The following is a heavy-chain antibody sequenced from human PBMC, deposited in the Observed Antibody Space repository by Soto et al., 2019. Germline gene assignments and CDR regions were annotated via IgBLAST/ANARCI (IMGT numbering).Heavy chain of an antibody. CDR3: ARRGHTQSRFLEWLLYPNFFDY. D-gene: IGHD3-3*01. CDR2: MNPNSGNT. Sequence: ASVKVSCKASGYTFTSYDINWVRQATGQGLEWMGWMNPNSGNTGYAQKFQGRVTMTRNTSISTAYMELSSLRSDDTAVYYCARRGHTQSRFLEWLLYPNFFDYWGQGTLVTVSS. CDR1: GYTFTSYD. J-gene: IGHJ4*02. V-gene: IGHV1-8*01.